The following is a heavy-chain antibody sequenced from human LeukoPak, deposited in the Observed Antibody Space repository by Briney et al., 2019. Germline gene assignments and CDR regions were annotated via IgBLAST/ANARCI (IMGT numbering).Heavy chain of an antibody. CDR3: AKSITTDGKGWFDP. Sequence: GGSLRLSCAASGFTFSSYAMSWVRQAPGKGLEWVSAISGSGVGTYYADSVKGRFTISRDNSKNTLYLQMNSLRAEDTAVYYCAKSITTDGKGWFDPWGQGTLSPSPQ. CDR1: GFTFSSYA. V-gene: IGHV3-23*01. CDR2: ISGSGVGT. D-gene: IGHD6-13*01. J-gene: IGHJ5*02.